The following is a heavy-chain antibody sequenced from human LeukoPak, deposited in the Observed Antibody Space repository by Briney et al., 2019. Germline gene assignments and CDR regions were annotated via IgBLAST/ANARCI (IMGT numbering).Heavy chain of an antibody. D-gene: IGHD2-15*01. J-gene: IGHJ6*02. Sequence: GGSLRLSCAASGFTFSSYAMSWVCQAPGKGLEWVSAISGSGGSTYYADSVKGRFTISRDNSKNTLYLQMNSLRAEDTAVYYCAKDLAATYYYYYGMDVWGQGTTVTVSS. CDR2: ISGSGGST. V-gene: IGHV3-23*01. CDR3: AKDLAATYYYYYGMDV. CDR1: GFTFSSYA.